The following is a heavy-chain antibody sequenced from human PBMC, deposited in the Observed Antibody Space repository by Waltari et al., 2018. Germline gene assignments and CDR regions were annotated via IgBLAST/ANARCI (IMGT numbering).Heavy chain of an antibody. CDR3: AREPPGATKGFDY. D-gene: IGHD1-26*01. V-gene: IGHV1-46*01. Sequence: QVRLVQSGAEVKKPGASLKVSCDAYGYTFSNYYVHWVRQAPGQGLAGMGSSKSAAGTTNYAPKFGGRVTSTRDTSTGTVYLDLRSLRSEDTAVYFVAREPPGATKGFDYWGQGTLVIVSS. CDR1: GYTFSNYY. J-gene: IGHJ4*02. CDR2: SKSAAGTT.